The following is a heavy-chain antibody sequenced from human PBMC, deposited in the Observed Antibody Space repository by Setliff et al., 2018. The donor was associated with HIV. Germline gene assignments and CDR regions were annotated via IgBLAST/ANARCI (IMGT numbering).Heavy chain of an antibody. V-gene: IGHV1-18*04. CDR2: HPYNDNT. J-gene: IGHJ6*02. CDR3: ARLGSGWSDSYYYAMDV. Sequence: ASVKAPARLPDTPSPKTLHIGCDRALDKGIVVGKHHPYNDNTHYAQKFRGRVTITTDESTSTAYMELSSLRSEDTAVYFCARLGSGWSDSYYYAMDVWGQGTTVTVSS. D-gene: IGHD6-19*01. CDR1: DTPSPKT.